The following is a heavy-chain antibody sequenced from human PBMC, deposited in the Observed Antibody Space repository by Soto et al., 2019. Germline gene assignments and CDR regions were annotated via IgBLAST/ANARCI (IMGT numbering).Heavy chain of an antibody. Sequence: QMQLVQSGPEVKKPGTSVKVSCKASGFTFTSSAVQWLRQARGQRLEWIGWIVVGSGNTNYAQKFQERVTITRDMSTSTAYMELSSLRSEDTAVYYCAVKQMTTVTLFDYWGQGTLVTVSS. D-gene: IGHD4-17*01. CDR3: AVKQMTTVTLFDY. V-gene: IGHV1-58*01. CDR2: IVVGSGNT. CDR1: GFTFTSSA. J-gene: IGHJ4*02.